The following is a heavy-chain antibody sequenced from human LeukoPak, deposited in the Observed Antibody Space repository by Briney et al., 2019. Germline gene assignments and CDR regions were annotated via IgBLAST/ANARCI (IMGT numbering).Heavy chain of an antibody. Sequence: PGGSLRLSCAASGFTFSSYSMNWVRQAPGKGLGWVSSISSSSSYIYYADSVKGRFTISRDNAKNSLYLQMNSLRAEDTAVYYCARDYTMIVVEPYFDYWGQGTLVTVSS. CDR3: ARDYTMIVVEPYFDY. CDR2: ISSSSSYI. V-gene: IGHV3-21*01. J-gene: IGHJ4*02. CDR1: GFTFSSYS. D-gene: IGHD3-22*01.